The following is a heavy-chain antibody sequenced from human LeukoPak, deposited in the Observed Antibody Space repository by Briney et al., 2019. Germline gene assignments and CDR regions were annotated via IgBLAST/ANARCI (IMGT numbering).Heavy chain of an antibody. D-gene: IGHD5-18*01. CDR2: IYTSGST. Sequence: PSETLSLTCTVSGGSISSGSYYWSWIRQPVGKGLEWIGRIYTSGSTNYNPSLKSRVTISVDTSKNQFSLKLSSVTAADTAVYYCARDSGYGEPFDYWGQGTLVTVSS. CDR1: GGSISSGSYY. V-gene: IGHV4-61*02. CDR3: ARDSGYGEPFDY. J-gene: IGHJ4*02.